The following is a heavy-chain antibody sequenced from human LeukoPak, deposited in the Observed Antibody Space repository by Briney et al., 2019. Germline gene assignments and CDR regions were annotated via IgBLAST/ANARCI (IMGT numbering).Heavy chain of an antibody. CDR3: ARETFDS. CDR1: GYIFTNYD. J-gene: IGHJ4*02. V-gene: IGHV1-8*03. CDR2: MNPNSGNT. Sequence: GASVKVSCKASGYIFTNYDINWVRQATGQGLEWMGYMNPNSGNTGYAQKFQGRVTISTNTSIRTAYMDLSSLSSEDTAIYYCARETFDSWGQGTLVTVSS.